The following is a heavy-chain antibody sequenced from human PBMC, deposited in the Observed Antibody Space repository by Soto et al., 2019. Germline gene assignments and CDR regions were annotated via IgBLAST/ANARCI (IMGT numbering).Heavy chain of an antibody. J-gene: IGHJ5*02. CDR3: AHEMEWMLQIFNP. D-gene: IGHD3-3*01. Sequence: PSETLSLTCAVYGGSFSGYYWSWIRQPPGKGLEWIGEINHSVTTYYTPSLKSRVTISVDTSKNQFSLKVNSVTAADTAVYYCAHEMEWMLQIFNPWGQGILVTVSS. V-gene: IGHV4-34*01. CDR1: GGSFSGYY. CDR2: INHSVTT.